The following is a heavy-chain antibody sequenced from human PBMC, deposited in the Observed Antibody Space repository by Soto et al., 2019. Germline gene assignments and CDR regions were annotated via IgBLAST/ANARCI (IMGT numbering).Heavy chain of an antibody. D-gene: IGHD7-27*01. V-gene: IGHV4-34*01. J-gene: IGHJ4*02. CDR1: GGSFSGYY. CDR2: INHSGST. Sequence: KPSETLSLTCAVYGGSFSGYYWSWIRQPPGKGLEWIGEINHSGSTNYNPSLKSRVTISVDTSKNQFSLKLSSVTAADTAVYYCARTRWSIKWGVDYWGQGTLVTSPQ. CDR3: ARTRWSIKWGVDY.